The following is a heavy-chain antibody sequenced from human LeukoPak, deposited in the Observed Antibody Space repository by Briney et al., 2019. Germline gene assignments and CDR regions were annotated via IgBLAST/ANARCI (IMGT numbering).Heavy chain of an antibody. Sequence: PGGSLRLSCAASRFTFSSYWMSWVRQAPGKGLEWVAVISYDGSNKYYADSVKGRFTISRDNSKNTLYLQMNSLRAEDTAVYYCAKDIVVTGTILSEYFQHWGQGTLVTVSS. D-gene: IGHD1-7*01. CDR1: RFTFSSYW. CDR3: AKDIVVTGTILSEYFQH. CDR2: ISYDGSNK. V-gene: IGHV3-30*18. J-gene: IGHJ1*01.